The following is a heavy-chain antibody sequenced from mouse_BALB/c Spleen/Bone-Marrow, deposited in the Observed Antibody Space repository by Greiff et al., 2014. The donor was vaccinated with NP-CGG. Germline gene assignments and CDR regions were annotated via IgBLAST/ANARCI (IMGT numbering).Heavy chain of an antibody. V-gene: IGHV1-5*01. Sequence: EVQLQQSGTVLARPGASVKMSCKASGYSFTNYWLHWVKQRPGQGPEWIGAIYPGNSDTSYNQKFKGKAKLTAVTSASTAYMELSSLTNEDSAVYYCTRFGSSYDWYFDVWGAGTTVTVSS. CDR1: GYSFTNYW. D-gene: IGHD1-1*01. CDR3: TRFGSSYDWYFDV. J-gene: IGHJ1*01. CDR2: IYPGNSDT.